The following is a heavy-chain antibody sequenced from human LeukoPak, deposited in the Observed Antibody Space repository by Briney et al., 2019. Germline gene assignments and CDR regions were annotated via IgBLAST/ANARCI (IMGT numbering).Heavy chain of an antibody. CDR2: IYHSGST. V-gene: IGHV4-30-2*02. Sequence: PSQTLSLTCAVSGGSISSGGYSWSWIRQPPGKGLEWIGYIYHSGSTNYNPSLKSRVTISVDTSKNQFSLKLSSVTAADTAVYYCASLMGYYDILTGYYKGYYFDYWGQGTLVTVSS. J-gene: IGHJ4*02. D-gene: IGHD3-9*01. CDR1: GGSISSGGYS. CDR3: ASLMGYYDILTGYYKGYYFDY.